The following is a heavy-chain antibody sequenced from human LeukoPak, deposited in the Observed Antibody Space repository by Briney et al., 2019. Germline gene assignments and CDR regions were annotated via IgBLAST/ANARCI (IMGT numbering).Heavy chain of an antibody. Sequence: GGSVRLSCAASAFTFSSYGMHWVRQAPGKGREWVAVISYGGSNKYYADSVKGRFTISRGNSKNTLYLQMNSLRAEDTAVYYCAKDRLTIFYYFDYWGQGTLVTVSS. V-gene: IGHV3-30*18. J-gene: IGHJ4*02. CDR2: ISYGGSNK. CDR3: AKDRLTIFYYFDY. CDR1: AFTFSSYG. D-gene: IGHD3-9*01.